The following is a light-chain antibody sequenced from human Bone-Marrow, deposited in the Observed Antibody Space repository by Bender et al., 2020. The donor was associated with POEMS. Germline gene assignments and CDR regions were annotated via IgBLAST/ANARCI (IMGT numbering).Light chain of an antibody. CDR2: QDT. J-gene: IGLJ3*02. CDR3: CSRAVTQILV. CDR1: KLGEEY. Sequence: SYELTQPPSVSVSPGQTATITCSGEKLGEEYACWYQQKPGQSPVVVIYQDTKRPSGIPERFSGSKSGNTASLTISGLQAEDEADYYCCSRAVTQILVFGGGTKLTVL. V-gene: IGLV3-1*01.